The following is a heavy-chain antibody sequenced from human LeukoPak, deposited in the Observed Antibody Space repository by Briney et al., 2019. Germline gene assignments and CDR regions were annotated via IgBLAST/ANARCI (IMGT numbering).Heavy chain of an antibody. D-gene: IGHD2-15*01. Sequence: GGSLRLSCAASGFTFSSYSMNWVRQAPGKGLEWVSSISSSSYIYYADSVKGRFTISRDNAKNSLYLQMNSLRAEDTAVYYCARLSCSGGSCYSPTGYWGQGTLVTVSS. CDR1: GFTFSSYS. J-gene: IGHJ4*02. CDR2: ISSSSYI. CDR3: ARLSCSGGSCYSPTGY. V-gene: IGHV3-21*01.